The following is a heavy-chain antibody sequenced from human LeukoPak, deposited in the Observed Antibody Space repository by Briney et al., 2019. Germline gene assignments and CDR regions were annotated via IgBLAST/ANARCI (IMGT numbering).Heavy chain of an antibody. J-gene: IGHJ6*02. CDR3: AKDIEHSSGWSYYCGMDV. CDR2: ISWNSGSI. D-gene: IGHD6-19*01. V-gene: IGHV3-9*01. Sequence: GGSLRLSCAASGFTFDDYAMHWVRQAPGKGLEWVSGISWNSGSIGYADSVKGRFTISRDNAKNSLYLQMNSLRAEDTALYYCAKDIEHSSGWSYYCGMDVWGQGTTVTVSS. CDR1: GFTFDDYA.